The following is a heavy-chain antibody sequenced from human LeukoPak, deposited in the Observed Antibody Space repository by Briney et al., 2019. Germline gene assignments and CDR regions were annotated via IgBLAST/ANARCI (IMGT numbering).Heavy chain of an antibody. CDR3: ARDPRIHGCFDP. CDR2: IYYSGST. D-gene: IGHD2-21*01. CDR1: GGSISSDY. V-gene: IGHV4-59*12. Sequence: SETLSLTCTVSGGSISSDYWSWIRQPPGKGLEWIGYIYYSGSTNYNPSLKSRVTISVDTSKNQCSLKLSSVTAADTAVYYCARDPRIHGCFDPWGQGTLVTVSS. J-gene: IGHJ5*02.